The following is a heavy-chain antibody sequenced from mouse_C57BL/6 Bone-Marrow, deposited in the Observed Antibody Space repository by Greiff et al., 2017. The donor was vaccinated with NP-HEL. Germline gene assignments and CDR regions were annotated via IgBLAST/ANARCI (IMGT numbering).Heavy chain of an antibody. CDR3: AYDYDDGMDY. Sequence: VQVVESGPGLVQPSQSLSITCTVSGFSLTSYGVHWVRQSPGKGLEWLGVIWRGGSTDYNAAFMSRLRITKDNSKSQVFFKMNSLQAEDTAIYYCAYDYDDGMDYWGQGTSVTVSS. CDR1: GFSLTSYG. V-gene: IGHV2-5*01. J-gene: IGHJ4*01. D-gene: IGHD2-4*01. CDR2: IWRGGST.